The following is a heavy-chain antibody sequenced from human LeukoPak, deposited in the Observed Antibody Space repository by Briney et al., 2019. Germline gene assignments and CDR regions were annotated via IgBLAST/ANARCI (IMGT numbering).Heavy chain of an antibody. Sequence: GGSLRLSCAASGFSFSSYWMNWVRQAPGKGXXWVANIKQDGSEKYYVDSVKGRFTISRDNAKNSLYLQMNSLRAEDTAVYYCASGGYSFFYWGQGTLVTVSS. V-gene: IGHV3-7*03. CDR1: GFSFSSYW. CDR2: IKQDGSEK. D-gene: IGHD5-18*01. CDR3: ASGGYSFFY. J-gene: IGHJ4*02.